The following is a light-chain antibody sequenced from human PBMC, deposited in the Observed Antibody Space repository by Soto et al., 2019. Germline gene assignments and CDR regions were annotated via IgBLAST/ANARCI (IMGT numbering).Light chain of an antibody. Sequence: EIVMTQSPATLSVSPGERATLSCRASQSVSSDLAWYHQKPGQAPRLLIYGASTRATGIPARFSGSGSGTEVTLTINSLQSEDFAVYYCQQYNNWPRTVGQGTKVDSK. CDR2: GAS. V-gene: IGKV3-15*01. CDR1: QSVSSD. J-gene: IGKJ1*01. CDR3: QQYNNWPRT.